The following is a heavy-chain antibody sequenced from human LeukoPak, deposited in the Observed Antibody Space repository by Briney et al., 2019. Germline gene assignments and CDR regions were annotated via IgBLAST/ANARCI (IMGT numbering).Heavy chain of an antibody. CDR2: INPNSGDT. CDR3: ARGRSEFGELLFDY. Sequence: GASVKVSCKASGYTXTGYYMHWVRQAPGQGLEWMGWINPNSGDTNYAQKFRGRVTMTRDTSISTAYMELSRLTSDDTAVYYCARGRSEFGELLFDYWGQGTLVTVSS. V-gene: IGHV1-2*02. J-gene: IGHJ4*02. CDR1: GYTXTGYY. D-gene: IGHD3-10*01.